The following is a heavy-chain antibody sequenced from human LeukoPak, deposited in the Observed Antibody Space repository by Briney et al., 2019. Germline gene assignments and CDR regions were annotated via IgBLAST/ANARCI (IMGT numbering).Heavy chain of an antibody. J-gene: IGHJ4*02. Sequence: SETLSLTCTVSGGSISSYYWSWIRQPPGKGLEWIGYIYYSGSTNYSPSLKSRVTISVDTSKNQFSLKLSSVTAADTAVYYCARGLLFDYWGQGTLVSVSS. V-gene: IGHV4-59*01. CDR2: IYYSGST. CDR1: GGSISSYY. D-gene: IGHD2-21*01. CDR3: ARGLLFDY.